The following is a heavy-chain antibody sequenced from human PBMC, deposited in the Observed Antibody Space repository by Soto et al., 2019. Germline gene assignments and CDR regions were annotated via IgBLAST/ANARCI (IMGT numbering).Heavy chain of an antibody. CDR1: GFSMNSCA. V-gene: IGHV3-23*01. CDR3: AKEVASTWFPLDC. J-gene: IGHJ4*02. Sequence: EVQVWESGGGLVQPGGSLRLSCAASGFSMNSCAMSWVRQAAGKGLEWVSSISAGSTYYAESVKGRFTVSRDDSKNMLFLQMNSLRAEDTAKYFCAKEVASTWFPLDCWGQGTLVTVSS. D-gene: IGHD6-13*01. CDR2: ISAGST.